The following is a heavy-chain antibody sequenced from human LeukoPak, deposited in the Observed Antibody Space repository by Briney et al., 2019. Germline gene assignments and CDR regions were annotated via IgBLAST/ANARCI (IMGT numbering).Heavy chain of an antibody. CDR1: GFTFSSYS. D-gene: IGHD6-6*01. Sequence: GGSLRLSCAASGFTFSSYSMNWVRQAPGKGLEWVSAISSSSSYIYYADSVKGRFTISRDNAKNSLYLQMNGLRAEDTAVYYCARGGFRSIHAFDIWGQGQMVTASS. J-gene: IGHJ3*02. V-gene: IGHV3-21*01. CDR2: ISSSSSYI. CDR3: ARGGFRSIHAFDI.